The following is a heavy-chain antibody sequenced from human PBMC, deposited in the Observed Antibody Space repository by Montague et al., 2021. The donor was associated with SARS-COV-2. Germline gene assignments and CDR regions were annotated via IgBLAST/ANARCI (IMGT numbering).Heavy chain of an antibody. J-gene: IGHJ5*02. D-gene: IGHD3-22*01. CDR1: GGSISSSSYY. CDR2: IYYSGST. CDR3: AGNRRMTRIVVVIGSVFDP. V-gene: IGHV4-39*01. Sequence: SETLSLTCTVSGGSISSSSYYWGWIRQPPGKGLEWIGSIYYSGSTYYNPSLKSRVTISVDTSKNQFSLKLSSVTAADTAVYYCAGNRRMTRIVVVIGSVFDPWGQGTLVTVSS.